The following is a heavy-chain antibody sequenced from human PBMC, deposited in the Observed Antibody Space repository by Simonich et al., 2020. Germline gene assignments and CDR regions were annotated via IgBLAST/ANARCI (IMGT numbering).Heavy chain of an antibody. CDR1: GYTFTGYY. CDR2: INPNSGGT. V-gene: IGHV1-2*02. CDR3: ARVRCEAFDI. Sequence: QVQLVQSGAEVKKPGASVKVSCKASGYTFTGYYVHWVRQDPGQGLGGMGWINPNSGGTNYAQKFQGRVTMTRDTSSSTAYMELSRLRSDDTAVYYCARVRCEAFDIWGQGTMVTVSS. J-gene: IGHJ3*02. D-gene: IGHD4-17*01.